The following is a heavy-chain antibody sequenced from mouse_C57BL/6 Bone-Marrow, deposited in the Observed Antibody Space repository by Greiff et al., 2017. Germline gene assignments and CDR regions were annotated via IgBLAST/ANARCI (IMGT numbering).Heavy chain of an antibody. CDR1: GYTFTNYW. Sequence: QVQLKESGAELVRPGTSVKMSCKASGYTFTNYWIGWAKQRPGHGLEWIGDIYPGGGYTNYNEKFKGKATLTADKSSSPAYMQFSSLTSEDSAIYYCARITTVVANYAMDYWGQGTSVTVSS. CDR2: IYPGGGYT. D-gene: IGHD1-1*01. CDR3: ARITTVVANYAMDY. J-gene: IGHJ4*01. V-gene: IGHV1-63*01.